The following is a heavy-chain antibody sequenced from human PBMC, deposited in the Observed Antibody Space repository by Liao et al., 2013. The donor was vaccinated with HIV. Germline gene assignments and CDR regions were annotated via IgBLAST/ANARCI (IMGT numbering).Heavy chain of an antibody. J-gene: IGHJ6*03. V-gene: IGHV4-59*01. CDR1: GGSLSSYY. D-gene: IGHD3-22*01. Sequence: QGQLQESGPGLVRPSETLSLTCPVSGGSLSSYYWSWIRQAPGKGLEWIGYIYYSGSTNYNPSLNGRVTMSIDRSKKQFSLKLDSVTAADTAVYYCARGPYDSSGYFSYYYMDVWGKGTTVTVSS. CDR3: ARGPYDSSGYFSYYYMDV. CDR2: IYYSGST.